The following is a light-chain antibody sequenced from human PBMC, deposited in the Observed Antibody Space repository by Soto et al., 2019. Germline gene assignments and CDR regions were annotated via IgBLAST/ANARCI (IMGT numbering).Light chain of an antibody. J-gene: IGLJ2*01. Sequence: QSALTQPASVSGSPGQSITISCTGTSSDVGAYNYVSWYQQHPGKAPKLMIYDVAFRPSGVSSRFSGSRSDNTASLTISGLQAEDEADYYCSSYTSSSTVVFGGGTKLTVL. CDR2: DVA. CDR3: SSYTSSSTVV. CDR1: SSDVGAYNY. V-gene: IGLV2-14*01.